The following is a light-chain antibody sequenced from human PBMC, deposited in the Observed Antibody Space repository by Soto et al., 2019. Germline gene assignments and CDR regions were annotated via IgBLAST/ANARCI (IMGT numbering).Light chain of an antibody. CDR1: SSDVGAYNH. J-gene: IGLJ1*01. V-gene: IGLV2-14*01. Sequence: QSALTQPASVSGSPGQSITISCTGTSSDVGAYNHVSWYQHHPGKAPKLMIYEVSNRPSGLSDRVSGSKSGNTASLTISGLQAEDEADYYCCSYTVSTTFVFGSGTKLTVL. CDR2: EVS. CDR3: CSYTVSTTFV.